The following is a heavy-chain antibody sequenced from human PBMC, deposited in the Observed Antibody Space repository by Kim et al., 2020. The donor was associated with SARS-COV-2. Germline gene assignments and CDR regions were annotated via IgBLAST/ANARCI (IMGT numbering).Heavy chain of an antibody. V-gene: IGHV3-21*04. D-gene: IGHD3-16*02. J-gene: IGHJ5*02. CDR2: ISANGYSK. CDR1: GLTFRSYT. Sequence: GGSLRLSCVASGLTFRSYTMTWVRQAPGKGLEWVSSISANGYSKYYGDSLKGRFTTSRDNDKNSLYLQMDNLRADDSAIYYCARDIWPMTSGVVIIGGWFDPWGQGTLVTVSS. CDR3: ARDIWPMTSGVVIIGGWFDP.